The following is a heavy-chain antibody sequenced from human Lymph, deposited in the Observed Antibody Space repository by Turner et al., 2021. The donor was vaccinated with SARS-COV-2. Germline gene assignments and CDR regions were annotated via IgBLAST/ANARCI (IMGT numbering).Heavy chain of an antibody. CDR1: GFTFSSYA. Sequence: EVQLLESGGGLVQPGGSLRLSCAASGFTFSSYAMSWVRQAPGQGLEWVSAISGSVGRTYYADSVKGRFTISIDNSKNTLYLQMNSLRAEDTAVYYCAKDPNWYVLSSVDYWGQGTLVTVSS. CDR2: ISGSVGRT. V-gene: IGHV3-23*01. D-gene: IGHD1-1*01. CDR3: AKDPNWYVLSSVDY. J-gene: IGHJ4*02.